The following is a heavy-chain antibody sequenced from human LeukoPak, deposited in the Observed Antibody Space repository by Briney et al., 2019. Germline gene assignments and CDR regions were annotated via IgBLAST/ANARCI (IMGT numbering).Heavy chain of an antibody. CDR1: GYTFTNYD. CDR2: MNPNSGDS. CDR3: ARRYCISTGCSAFDY. J-gene: IGHJ4*02. Sequence: ASVKVSCKASGYTFTNYDINWVRQATGQGLEWMGWMNPNSGDSHSVDKFQGRVTMTRDTSIRTAYMELSGLRSDDTAVYYCARRYCISTGCSAFDYWGPGTPVPVSS. V-gene: IGHV1-8*01. D-gene: IGHD2-2*01.